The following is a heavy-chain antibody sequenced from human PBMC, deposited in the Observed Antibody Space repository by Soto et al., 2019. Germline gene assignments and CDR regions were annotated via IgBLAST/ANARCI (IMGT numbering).Heavy chain of an antibody. J-gene: IGHJ6*02. CDR3: ARDTSRIAAADDTPWLNYYGMDV. D-gene: IGHD6-13*01. V-gene: IGHV1-69*06. CDR2: IIPIFGTA. CDR1: GVTFSSDA. Sequence: SVKVSCKASGVTFSSDAISWVRPAPGQVLEWMGGIIPIFGTANYAQKFQGRVTITADKSPRTAYMELSSLRSEDTAVYYCARDTSRIAAADDTPWLNYYGMDVWGQ.